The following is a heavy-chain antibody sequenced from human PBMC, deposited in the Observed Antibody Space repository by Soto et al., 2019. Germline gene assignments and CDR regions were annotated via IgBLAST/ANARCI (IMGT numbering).Heavy chain of an antibody. J-gene: IGHJ4*02. CDR1: GGSISRGDYY. Sequence: SETLSLTCTVSGGSISRGDYYWSWIRQPPGKGLEWIGYIYYSGSTYHNPSLKSRVSMTVDTSRNQFSLNLPSVTASDTAVYYCARLAGGYNGYFDYWGQGTLVTVSS. D-gene: IGHD1-1*01. V-gene: IGHV4-30-4*01. CDR3: ARLAGGYNGYFDY. CDR2: IYYSGST.